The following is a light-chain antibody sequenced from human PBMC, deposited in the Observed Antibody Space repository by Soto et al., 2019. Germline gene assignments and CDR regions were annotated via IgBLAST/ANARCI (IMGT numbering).Light chain of an antibody. Sequence: EVVMTQSPATLSVSPGETATLSCRASQSVISNVAWYQQKPGQAPRLVIYGVSTRATGVPARFSGSGSGTEFTLTISSLQSEDFAIYYCQQYNNWPPYTFGQGTKLEIK. CDR3: QQYNNWPPYT. V-gene: IGKV3-15*01. CDR1: QSVISN. J-gene: IGKJ2*01. CDR2: GVS.